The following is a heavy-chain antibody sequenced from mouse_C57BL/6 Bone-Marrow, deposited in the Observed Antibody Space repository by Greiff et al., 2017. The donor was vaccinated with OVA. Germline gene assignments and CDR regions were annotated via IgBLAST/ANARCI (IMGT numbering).Heavy chain of an antibody. V-gene: IGHV1-53*01. CDR1: GYTFTSYW. CDR2: INPSNGGT. CDR3: ASGGNYVGWYFDV. J-gene: IGHJ1*03. Sequence: VQLQQPGTELVKPGASVKLSCKASGYTFTSYWMHWVKQRPGQGLEWIGNINPSNGGTNYNEKFKSKATLTVDKSSSTAYMQLSSLTSEDSAVYYCASGGNYVGWYFDVWGTGTTVTVSS. D-gene: IGHD2-1*01.